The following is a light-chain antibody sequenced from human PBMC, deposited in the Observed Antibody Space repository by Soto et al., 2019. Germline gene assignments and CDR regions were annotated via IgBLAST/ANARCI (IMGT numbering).Light chain of an antibody. Sequence: DIVMTQSPLSLPVTPGESASISCRSSQSLLHSNGYNYLDWYLQKPGQSPQILIYVGSNRASGVPDRFSGSGSGTDFTLKISRVEAEDVGVYYCMQALETPITFGGGTKVDIK. V-gene: IGKV2-28*01. J-gene: IGKJ4*01. CDR1: QSLLHSNGYNY. CDR2: VGS. CDR3: MQALETPIT.